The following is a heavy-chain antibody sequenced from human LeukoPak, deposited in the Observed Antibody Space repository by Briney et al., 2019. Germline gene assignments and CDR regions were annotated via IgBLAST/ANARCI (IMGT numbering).Heavy chain of an antibody. D-gene: IGHD3-10*01. CDR2: IYYSGST. V-gene: IGHV4-59*01. CDR1: GGSISSYY. Sequence: KPSETLSLTCTVSGGSISSYYWSWIRQPPGKGLEWIGYIYYSGSTNYNPSLKSRVTISVDTSKNQFSLKLSSVTAAGTAVYYCARGPLRHYYGSGDDAFDIWGQGTMVTVSS. CDR3: ARGPLRHYYGSGDDAFDI. J-gene: IGHJ3*02.